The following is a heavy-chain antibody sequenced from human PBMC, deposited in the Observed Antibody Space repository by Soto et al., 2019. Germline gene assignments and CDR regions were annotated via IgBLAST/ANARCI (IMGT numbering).Heavy chain of an antibody. CDR3: ARKDSSGWYLTGIRFDY. V-gene: IGHV5-51*01. J-gene: IGHJ4*02. D-gene: IGHD6-19*01. CDR2: IYPGDSDT. Sequence: GESLKISCEGSGYSFTSFWIGWVRQMPGKGLEWMGIIYPGDSDTRYSPSFQGQVTISADKSISTAYLQWSSLKASDTAMYYCARKDSSGWYLTGIRFDYWGQGTLVTVSS. CDR1: GYSFTSFW.